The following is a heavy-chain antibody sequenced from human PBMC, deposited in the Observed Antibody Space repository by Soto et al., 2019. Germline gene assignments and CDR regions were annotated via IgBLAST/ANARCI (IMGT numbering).Heavy chain of an antibody. V-gene: IGHV3-30*18. J-gene: IGHJ4*02. CDR1: GFTFSSYG. D-gene: IGHD5-12*01. CDR3: AKGPRWLQIRSIFVY. CDR2: ISYDGSNK. Sequence: GGSLRLSCAASGFTFSSYGMRWVRQAPGKGLEWVAVISYDGSNKYYADYVKGRFTISRDNSKNTLYLQMNSLRAEDTAVYYCAKGPRWLQIRSIFVYWGQGTLVTVSS.